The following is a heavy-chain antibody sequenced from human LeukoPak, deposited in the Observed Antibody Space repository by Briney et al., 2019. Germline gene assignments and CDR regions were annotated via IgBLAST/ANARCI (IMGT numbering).Heavy chain of an antibody. V-gene: IGHV3-21*01. D-gene: IGHD3-22*01. Sequence: GGSLRLSCAASGFTFSSYSMNWVRQAPGKGLEWVSSISSSSSYICYADSVKGRFTISRDNAKNSLYLQMNSLRAEDTAVYYCARGSDSSGYPFEFDYWGQGTLVTVSS. CDR2: ISSSSSYI. CDR3: ARGSDSSGYPFEFDY. J-gene: IGHJ4*02. CDR1: GFTFSSYS.